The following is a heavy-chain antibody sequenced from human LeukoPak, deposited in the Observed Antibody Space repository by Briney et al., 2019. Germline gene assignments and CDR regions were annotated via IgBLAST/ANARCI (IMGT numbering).Heavy chain of an antibody. J-gene: IGHJ4*02. CDR2: ISYDGSKK. D-gene: IGHD3-16*01. V-gene: IGHV3-30*04. CDR1: GFTFRNYA. Sequence: GGSLRLSCAASGFTFRNYAMHWVRQAPGKGLEWVTSISYDGSKKFHADSVRGRFTISRDHSKSTLDLQMDSLRDEDTAVYFCVRDWGFDYWGQGTLVTVSS. CDR3: VRDWGFDY.